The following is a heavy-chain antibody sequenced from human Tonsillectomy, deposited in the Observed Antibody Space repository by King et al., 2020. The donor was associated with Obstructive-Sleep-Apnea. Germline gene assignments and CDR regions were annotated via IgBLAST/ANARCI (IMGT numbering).Heavy chain of an antibody. CDR2: IYYSGST. V-gene: IGHV4-39*01. J-gene: IGHJ2*01. Sequence: QMQLQESGPGLVKPSETMSLTCTVSGGSISSSSYYWGWIRQPPGKGLEWIGSIYYSGSTYYNPSLKSRVTISVDTSKNQFSLKLSSVTAADTAVYYCARVWGYGDLWYFDLCGRGTLVTVSS. CDR1: GGSISSSSYY. CDR3: ARVWGYGDLWYFDL. D-gene: IGHD4-17*01.